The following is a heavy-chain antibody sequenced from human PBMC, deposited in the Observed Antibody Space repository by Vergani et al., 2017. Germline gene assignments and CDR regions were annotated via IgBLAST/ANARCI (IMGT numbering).Heavy chain of an antibody. CDR2: ISPGASTV. J-gene: IGHJ6*02. CDR3: ANNPGISTTRHYYAMDV. Sequence: LEESGGGSVKPGGSLRLSCAASGFKFSDHYMSWIRQAPGKGLEWVSHISPGASTVSYTDSVTGRFTVSRDNDNNSLTLDMTTLRVEDTAVYYCANNPGISTTRHYYAMDVWCQETTVTVSS. CDR1: GFKFSDHY. D-gene: IGHD1-1*01. V-gene: IGHV3-11*04.